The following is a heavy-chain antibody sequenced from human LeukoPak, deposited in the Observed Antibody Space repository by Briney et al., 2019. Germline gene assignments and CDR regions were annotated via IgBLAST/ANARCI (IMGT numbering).Heavy chain of an antibody. CDR1: GFTLSSYA. D-gene: IGHD6-6*01. CDR3: AKAARRFDY. Sequence: GGSLRLSCAASGFTLSSYAMSWVRQAPGKGLEWVSAITGSGGSTYYAHSVKGRFTLSRDHSKNTLYSKVGSLRAEDTAVYYWAKAARRFDYWEQGTLVSVFS. CDR2: ITGSGGST. V-gene: IGHV3-23*01. J-gene: IGHJ4*02.